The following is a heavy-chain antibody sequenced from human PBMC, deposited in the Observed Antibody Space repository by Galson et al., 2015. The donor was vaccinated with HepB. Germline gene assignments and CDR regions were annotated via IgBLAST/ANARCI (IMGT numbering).Heavy chain of an antibody. Sequence: SLRLSCAASGFTFSSYGMHWVRQAPGKGLEWVAFIRYDGSNKYYADSVKGRFTISRDNSKNTLYLQMNSLRAEDTAVYYCAREEVLLWFGEPQGYFDYWGQGTLVTVSS. CDR3: AREEVLLWFGEPQGYFDY. V-gene: IGHV3-30*02. CDR2: IRYDGSNK. J-gene: IGHJ4*03. CDR1: GFTFSSYG. D-gene: IGHD3-10*01.